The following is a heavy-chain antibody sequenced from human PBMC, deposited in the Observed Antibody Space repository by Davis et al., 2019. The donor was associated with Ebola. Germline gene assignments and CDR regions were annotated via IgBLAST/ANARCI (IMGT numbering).Heavy chain of an antibody. D-gene: IGHD2-15*01. CDR1: GFTFSSYW. Sequence: GESLKISCAASGFTFSSYWMSWVRQAPGKGLEWVANIKQDGSEKYYVDSVKGRFTISRDNSKNTLYLQMNSLRAEDTAVYYCAKEPPGVASWYFDLWGRGTLVTVSS. V-gene: IGHV3-7*03. J-gene: IGHJ2*01. CDR2: IKQDGSEK. CDR3: AKEPPGVASWYFDL.